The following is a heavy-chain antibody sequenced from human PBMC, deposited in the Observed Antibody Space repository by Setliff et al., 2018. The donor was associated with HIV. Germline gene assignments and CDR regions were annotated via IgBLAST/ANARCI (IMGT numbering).Heavy chain of an antibody. CDR3: ARVPGARPYYYYYMDV. CDR2: ISADNGNT. Sequence: ASVKVSCKASGYIFTNYGITWVRQAPGQGFEWMGWISADNGNTNYAQKLQGRVTMTTDTSTSTADMELRSLRSDDTAVYYCARVPGARPYYYYYMDVWGKGTTVTVSS. D-gene: IGHD3-10*01. J-gene: IGHJ6*03. CDR1: GYIFTNYG. V-gene: IGHV1-18*01.